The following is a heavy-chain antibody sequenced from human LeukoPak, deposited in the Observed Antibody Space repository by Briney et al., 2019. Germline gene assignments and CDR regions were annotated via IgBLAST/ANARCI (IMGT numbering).Heavy chain of an antibody. CDR1: GGSISSSNW. CDR2: IHHSGST. J-gene: IGHJ5*02. CDR3: ASTRNLVRGAIHNWFDP. Sequence: PSETLSLTCAVPGGSISSSNWWSWVRQPPGKGLEWIGEIHHSGSTNYNPSLKSRVTISVDKSKNQFSLKLSSVTAADTAVYYCASTRNLVRGAIHNWFDPWGQGTLVTVSS. V-gene: IGHV4-4*02. D-gene: IGHD3-10*01.